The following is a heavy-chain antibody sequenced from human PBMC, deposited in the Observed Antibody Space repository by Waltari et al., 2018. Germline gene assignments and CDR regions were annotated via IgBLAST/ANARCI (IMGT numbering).Heavy chain of an antibody. D-gene: IGHD4-17*01. V-gene: IGHV3-30*02. Sequence: LRLSCAASGLTFSSYGMHWVRQAPGKGLEWVAFIRYDGSNKYYADSVKGRFTISRDNSKNTLYLQMNSLRAEDTAVYYCAKTPGSTVVTQPFDYWGQGTLVTVSS. CDR1: GLTFSSYG. CDR3: AKTPGSTVVTQPFDY. J-gene: IGHJ4*02. CDR2: IRYDGSNK.